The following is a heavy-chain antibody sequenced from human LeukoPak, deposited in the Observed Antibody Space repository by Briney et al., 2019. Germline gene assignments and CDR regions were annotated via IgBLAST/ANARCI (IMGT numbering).Heavy chain of an antibody. V-gene: IGHV5-51*01. J-gene: IGHJ4*02. D-gene: IGHD5-12*01. CDR2: IYPGDSDT. CDR1: GYSFPRNW. Sequence: GESLKISCKGSGYSFPRNWIGWVRQMPGKGLEWMGIIYPGDSDTRYSPSFQGQVTFSADKSISTAYLQWSSLKASDTAMYYCARQSSGFDSPLDYWGQGTLVTASS. CDR3: ARQSSGFDSPLDY.